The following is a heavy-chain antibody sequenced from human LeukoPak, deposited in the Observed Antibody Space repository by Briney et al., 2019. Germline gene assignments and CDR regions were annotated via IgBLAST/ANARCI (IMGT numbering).Heavy chain of an antibody. CDR3: AREAVTTLRYFDY. V-gene: IGHV1-3*01. D-gene: IGHD4-17*01. CDR1: GYTFTIYA. J-gene: IGHJ4*02. Sequence: ASVTVSFKASGYTFTIYALHWVRQAPGQRLEWMGWINSGDGNIRYSQKFQGRVTFTGDTSASTAYMELTSLRSEDTAVYYCAREAVTTLRYFDYWGQGTLVTVSS. CDR2: INSGDGNI.